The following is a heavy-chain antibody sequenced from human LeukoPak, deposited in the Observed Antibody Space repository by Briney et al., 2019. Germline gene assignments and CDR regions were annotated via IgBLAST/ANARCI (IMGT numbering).Heavy chain of an antibody. Sequence: PGGSLRPSCAASGFTFSSYEMNWVRQAPGKGLEWVSYISSSGSTIYYADSVKGRFTISRDNAKNSLYLQMNSLRAEDTAVYYCARAGRVRGVMIRGDYWGQGTLVTVSS. CDR2: ISSSGSTI. CDR1: GFTFSSYE. D-gene: IGHD3-10*01. J-gene: IGHJ4*02. V-gene: IGHV3-48*03. CDR3: ARAGRVRGVMIRGDY.